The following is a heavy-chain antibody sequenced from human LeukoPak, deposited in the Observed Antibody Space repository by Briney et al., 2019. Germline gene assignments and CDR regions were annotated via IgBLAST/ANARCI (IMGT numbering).Heavy chain of an antibody. D-gene: IGHD4-11*01. CDR1: GFTFGDYG. CDR2: IRDKAYGGTT. CDR3: TRDSDYTPLDDF. J-gene: IGHJ4*02. Sequence: GGSLRLSCTGSGFTFGDYGMSWFRQAPGKGLEWVGFIRDKAYGGTTEYAASVKGRFIISRDDSKTIAYLQMNSLKTEDTAVYYCTRDSDYTPLDDFCGQGTLVTVPS. V-gene: IGHV3-49*03.